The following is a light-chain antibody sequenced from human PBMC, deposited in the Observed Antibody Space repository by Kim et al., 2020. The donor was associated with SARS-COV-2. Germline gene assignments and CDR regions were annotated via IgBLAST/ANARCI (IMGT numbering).Light chain of an antibody. Sequence: QSALTQPASVSGSPGQSITISCTGTSSDVGGYNYVSWYQQHPGKAPKLITYDVTNRPSGVSDRFSGSKSGNTASLTISGLQAEDEADYYCSSYTSSTTFYVFGTGTKVTVL. V-gene: IGLV2-14*03. J-gene: IGLJ1*01. CDR2: DVT. CDR3: SSYTSSTTFYV. CDR1: SSDVGGYNY.